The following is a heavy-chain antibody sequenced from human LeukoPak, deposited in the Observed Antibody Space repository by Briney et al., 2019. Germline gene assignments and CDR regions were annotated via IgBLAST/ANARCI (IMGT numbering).Heavy chain of an antibody. CDR1: RFTFSNYA. CDR3: AKDRGSGWYFDY. Sequence: GGSLRLSCAASRFTFSNYAMHWVRQAPGKGLEWVAVISYDGSNKYYADSVKGRFTISRDNSKNTLYLQMNSLRAEDTAVYYCAKDRGSGWYFDYWGQGTLVTVSS. CDR2: ISYDGSNK. V-gene: IGHV3-30*04. D-gene: IGHD6-19*01. J-gene: IGHJ4*02.